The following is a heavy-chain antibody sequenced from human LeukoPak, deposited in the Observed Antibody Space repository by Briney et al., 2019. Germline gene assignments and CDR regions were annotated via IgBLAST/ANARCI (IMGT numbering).Heavy chain of an antibody. Sequence: PSETLSLTCAVYGGSFSNYYWSWIRQPPPKGLEWIGEINDSGRINYNPSLMSRVTVSVDTSKNQFSLRLTSVTATDTAVYYCARRWNYGRNYYIDVWGNGATVSVSS. D-gene: IGHD1-7*01. CDR2: INDSGRI. CDR3: ARRWNYGRNYYIDV. V-gene: IGHV4-34*01. CDR1: GGSFSNYY. J-gene: IGHJ6*03.